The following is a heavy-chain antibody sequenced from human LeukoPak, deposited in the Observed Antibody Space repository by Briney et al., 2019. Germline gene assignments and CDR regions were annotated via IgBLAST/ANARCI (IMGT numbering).Heavy chain of an antibody. V-gene: IGHV4-59*08. D-gene: IGHD5-12*01. J-gene: IGHJ2*01. CDR3: ARRGGGYELDY. CDR1: GGSISSYY. Sequence: SETLSLTCTVSGGSISSYYWSWIRQPPGKGLEWIGYIYYSGSTNYNPSLKSRVTISVDTSKNQFSLKLSSVTAADTAVYYCARRGGGYELDYWGRGTLVTVSS. CDR2: IYYSGST.